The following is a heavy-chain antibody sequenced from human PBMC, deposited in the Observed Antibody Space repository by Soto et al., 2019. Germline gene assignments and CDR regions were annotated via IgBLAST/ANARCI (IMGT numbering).Heavy chain of an antibody. V-gene: IGHV3-30-3*01. CDR1: GFTFSSYA. J-gene: IGHJ4*02. CDR3: AGDRLYDSSGYYYFDY. D-gene: IGHD3-22*01. CDR2: ISYDGSNK. Sequence: GGSLRLSCAASGFTFSSYAMHWVRQAPGKGLEWVAVISYDGSNKYYADSVKGRFTISRDNSKNTLYLQMNSLRAEDTAVYYCAGDRLYDSSGYYYFDYWGQGTLVTVSS.